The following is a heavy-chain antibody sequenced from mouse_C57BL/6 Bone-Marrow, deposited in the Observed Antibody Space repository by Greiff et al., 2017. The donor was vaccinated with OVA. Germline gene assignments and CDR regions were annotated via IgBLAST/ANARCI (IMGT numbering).Heavy chain of an antibody. CDR1: GFTFSSYA. CDR3: ARDTHYYGDY. V-gene: IGHV5-4*01. Sequence: EVKVEESGGGLVKPGGSLKLSCAASGFTFSSYAMSWVRQTPEKRLEWVATISDGGSYTYYPDNVKGRFTISRDNAKNNLYLQMSHLKSEDTAMYYCARDTHYYGDYWGQGTTHTVSS. CDR2: ISDGGSYT. J-gene: IGHJ2*01.